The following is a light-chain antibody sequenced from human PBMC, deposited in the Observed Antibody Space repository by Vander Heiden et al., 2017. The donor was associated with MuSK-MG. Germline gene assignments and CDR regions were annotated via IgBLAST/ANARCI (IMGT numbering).Light chain of an antibody. CDR1: SLRSYY. J-gene: IGLJ1*01. CDR3: NSRDSSGNHYV. V-gene: IGLV3-19*01. Sequence: SSELTQDPAVSVALGQTVRITCQGDSLRSYYASWYQQKPGQAPGLVIYGKNNRPSGIPDRFSGSNSGNTASLTITGAQAEDEADYYCNSRDSSGNHYVFGTGTKVTVL. CDR2: GKN.